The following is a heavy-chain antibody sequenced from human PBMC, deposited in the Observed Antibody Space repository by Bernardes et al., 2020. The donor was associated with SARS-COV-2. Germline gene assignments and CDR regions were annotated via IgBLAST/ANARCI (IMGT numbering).Heavy chain of an antibody. Sequence: GGPLRLSCATSGFTFSNYAIHWVRQAPGKGLEWVAVIWYYGSNKYYADSVKGRFTISRDNSKNTLYLQMNSLRVEDTAVYYCARADSSGYSGVDYWGQGTLVTVSS. J-gene: IGHJ4*02. CDR3: ARADSSGYSGVDY. CDR1: GFTFSNYA. CDR2: IWYYGSNK. V-gene: IGHV3-33*01. D-gene: IGHD3-22*01.